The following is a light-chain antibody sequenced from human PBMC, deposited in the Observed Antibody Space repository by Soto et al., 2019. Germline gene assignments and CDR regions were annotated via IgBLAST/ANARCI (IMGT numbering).Light chain of an antibody. CDR3: QHYGSLVLT. CDR2: GAS. V-gene: IGKV3-20*01. CDR1: QSVSSTY. Sequence: EIVLTQSPGTLSLSPGERATLSCRASQSVSSTYLAWYQQKPGQAPRLLMIGASSRATGIPDRFSGSGSGTDFTLTISRLEPEDFAVYYCQHYGSLVLTFGGGSKVEIK. J-gene: IGKJ4*01.